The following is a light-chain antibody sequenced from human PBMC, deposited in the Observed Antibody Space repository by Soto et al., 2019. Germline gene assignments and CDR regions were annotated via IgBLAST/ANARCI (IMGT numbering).Light chain of an antibody. CDR3: CSFTSITTYA. J-gene: IGLJ1*01. V-gene: IGLV2-14*01. CDR2: EVS. CDR1: SSDVGAYNY. Sequence: QSVLTQPASVSGSLGQSITISCTVTSSDVGAYNYVSWYQQQPGKAPKLMISEVSNRPSGVSNRFSGSKSGNTASLIISGLQAEDEADYYCCSFTSITTYAFGTGTKVTVL.